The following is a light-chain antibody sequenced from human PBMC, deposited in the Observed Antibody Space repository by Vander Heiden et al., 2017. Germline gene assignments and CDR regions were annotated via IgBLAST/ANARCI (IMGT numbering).Light chain of an antibody. V-gene: IGKV1-5*03. CDR3: QQYNSYLYT. J-gene: IGKJ2*01. Sequence: DFQMAQSPSILSASVGDRVTITCRASQSISNWLAWYQQKPGKAPKLLIYKASSLESGVPSRFSGSGSGTEFTLTISSLQPDDFATYYCQQYNSYLYTFGQGTKLDIK. CDR1: QSISNW. CDR2: KAS.